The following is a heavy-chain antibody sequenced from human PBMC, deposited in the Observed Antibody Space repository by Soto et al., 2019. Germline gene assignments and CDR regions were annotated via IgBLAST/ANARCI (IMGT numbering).Heavy chain of an antibody. CDR2: ISYDGSNK. D-gene: IGHD1-7*01. CDR3: ARATTLAYYYGMDV. V-gene: IGHV3-30-3*01. J-gene: IGHJ6*02. Sequence: GGSLRLSCAASGFTFSSYAMHWVRQAPGKGLEWVAVISYDGSNKYYADSVKGRFTISRDNSKNTLYLQMNSLRAEDTAVYYCARATTLAYYYGMDVWGQGTTVTVSS. CDR1: GFTFSSYA.